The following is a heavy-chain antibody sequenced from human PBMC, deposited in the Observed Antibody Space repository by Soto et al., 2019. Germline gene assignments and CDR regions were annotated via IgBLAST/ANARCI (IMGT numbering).Heavy chain of an antibody. Sequence: SVKVSCKAPGFTFTSSAMQWVRQARGQRLEWIGWIVVGSGNTNYAQKFQERVTITRDMSTSTAYMELSSLRSEDTAVYYCAAPYYYCSGSYGNPYYYYGMDVCVQGTTVTVSS. CDR1: GFTFTSSA. J-gene: IGHJ6*02. CDR3: AAPYYYCSGSYGNPYYYYGMDV. V-gene: IGHV1-58*02. CDR2: IVVGSGNT. D-gene: IGHD3-10*01.